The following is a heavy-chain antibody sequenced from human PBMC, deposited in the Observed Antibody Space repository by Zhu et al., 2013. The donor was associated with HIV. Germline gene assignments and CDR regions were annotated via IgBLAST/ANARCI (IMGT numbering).Heavy chain of an antibody. V-gene: IGHV1-69*01. CDR1: RGTFSSYA. CDR2: IIPIFGTA. Sequence: QVQLVQSGAEVKKPGSSVKVSCKASRGTFSSYAISWVRQAPGQGLEWMGGIIPIFGTANYAQKFQGRVTITADESTSTAYMELSSLRSEDTAVYYCARDLRSPHSSSWFFDPWGQGTLVTVSS. D-gene: IGHD6-13*01. J-gene: IGHJ5*02. CDR3: ARDLRSPHSSSWFFDP.